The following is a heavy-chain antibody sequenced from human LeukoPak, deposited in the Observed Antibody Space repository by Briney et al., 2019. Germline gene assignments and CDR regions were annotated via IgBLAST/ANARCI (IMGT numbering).Heavy chain of an antibody. CDR3: ARGLNYHDTFDI. CDR2: ISSSSSTI. J-gene: IGHJ3*02. CDR1: GFTFSSYS. V-gene: IGHV3-48*01. Sequence: GGSLRLSCAASGFTFSSYSMNWVRQAPGKGLAWVSYISSSSSTIYYADSVKGRFTISRDKSKNTLYLQMNSLRAEDTAVYYCARGLNYHDTFDIWGQGTMVTVSS. D-gene: IGHD1-7*01.